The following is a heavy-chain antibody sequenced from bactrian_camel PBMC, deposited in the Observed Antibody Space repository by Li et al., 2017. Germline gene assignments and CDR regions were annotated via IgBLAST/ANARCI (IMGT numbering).Heavy chain of an antibody. CDR2: IFRGSRQRDT. CDR1: KSTYSSNC. D-gene: IGHD2*01. J-gene: IGHJ4*01. V-gene: IGHV3S31*01. Sequence: DVQLVESGGGSVQAGGSLRLSRSPDKSTYSSNCMGWFRQEPGKEREGVASIFRGSRQRDTFYADSVKGRFTISLDDAQRTTYLQMNSLKPEDSAMYYCAADFGPYCSGSSLARRANFEGQGTQVTVS.